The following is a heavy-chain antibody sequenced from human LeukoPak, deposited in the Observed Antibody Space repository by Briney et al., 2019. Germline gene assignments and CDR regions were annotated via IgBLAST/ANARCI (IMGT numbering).Heavy chain of an antibody. D-gene: IGHD3-22*01. V-gene: IGHV1-2*02. CDR1: GYTLTGYY. CDR2: INPNSGGT. Sequence: ASVKVSCKASGYTLTGYYMHWVRQAPGQGLEWMGWINPNSGGTNYAQKFQGRVTMTRDTSISTAYMELSRLRSDDTAVYYCARAGVYYDSSGYKIDYWGQGTLVTVSS. J-gene: IGHJ4*02. CDR3: ARAGVYYDSSGYKIDY.